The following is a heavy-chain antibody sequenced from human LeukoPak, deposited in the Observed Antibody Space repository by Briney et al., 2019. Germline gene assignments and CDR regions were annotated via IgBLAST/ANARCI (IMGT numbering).Heavy chain of an antibody. Sequence: PGGSLRLSCAASGFTFSSYEMNWVRQAPGKGLEWVSYISSSGSTIYYADSVKGRFTISRDNAKNSLYLQMNSLRAEDTAVYYCAREVAAVGLDYYFDYWGQGTLVTASS. CDR2: ISSSGSTI. J-gene: IGHJ4*02. CDR3: AREVAAVGLDYYFDY. D-gene: IGHD6-13*01. CDR1: GFTFSSYE. V-gene: IGHV3-48*03.